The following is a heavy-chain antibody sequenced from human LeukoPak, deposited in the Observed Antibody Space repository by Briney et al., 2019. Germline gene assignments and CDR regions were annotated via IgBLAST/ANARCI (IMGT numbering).Heavy chain of an antibody. CDR2: ISYDGSTK. D-gene: IGHD5-24*01. CDR3: ARRSRDGWYFDY. J-gene: IGHJ4*02. CDR1: EFTFRSYD. V-gene: IGHV3-30*03. Sequence: PGGSLRLSCVASEFTFRSYDMHWVRQAPGKGLEWVAFISYDGSTKYYADSVKGRFTISRDNSKNTLYLQMNSLRTEDTAVYYCARRSRDGWYFDYWGQGTLVTVSS.